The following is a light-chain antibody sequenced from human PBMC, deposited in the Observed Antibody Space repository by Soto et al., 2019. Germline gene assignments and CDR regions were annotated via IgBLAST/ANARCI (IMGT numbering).Light chain of an antibody. Sequence: EIVLTQSPGTLSLSPGDRATLSCRASQSVRSNYLAWYQQKPGQAPRLLLYGASSRAIGIPDRFSGSGSGTKFTLTISRLEPEDFAVYYCQQYDTSPPLTFGGGTKVEIK. CDR3: QQYDTSPPLT. J-gene: IGKJ4*01. CDR1: QSVRSNY. CDR2: GAS. V-gene: IGKV3-20*01.